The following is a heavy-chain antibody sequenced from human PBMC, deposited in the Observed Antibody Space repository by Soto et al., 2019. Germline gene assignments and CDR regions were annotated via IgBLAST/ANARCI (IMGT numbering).Heavy chain of an antibody. J-gene: IGHJ3*02. CDR3: AKDDVQLNAFDI. CDR2: ISWDGGST. Sequence: GGSLRLSCAASGFTFDYYTMHWVRQAPGKGLEWVSLISWDGGSTYYADSVKGRFTISRDNSKNSLYLQMNSLRTEDTALYYCAKDDVQLNAFDIWGQGTMVTVSS. V-gene: IGHV3-43*01. CDR1: GFTFDYYT. D-gene: IGHD5-18*01.